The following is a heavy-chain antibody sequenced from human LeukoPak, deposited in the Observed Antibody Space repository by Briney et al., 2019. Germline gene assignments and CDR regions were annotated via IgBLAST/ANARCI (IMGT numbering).Heavy chain of an antibody. V-gene: IGHV5-51*01. Sequence: GESLKISCKGSGYSFTSYWIGWVRQMPGEGLEWMGIIYPGDSDTRYSPSFQGQVTISADKSISTAYLQWSSLKASDTAMYYCARLLGYCSSTSCQPDAFDIWGQGTMVTVSS. D-gene: IGHD2-2*01. J-gene: IGHJ3*02. CDR3: ARLLGYCSSTSCQPDAFDI. CDR2: IYPGDSDT. CDR1: GYSFTSYW.